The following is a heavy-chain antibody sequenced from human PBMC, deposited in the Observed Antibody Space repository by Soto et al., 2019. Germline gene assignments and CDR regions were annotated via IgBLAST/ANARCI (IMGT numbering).Heavy chain of an antibody. CDR3: AREPQNYDFWSGYPYYYYGMDV. CDR2: TYYRSKWYN. J-gene: IGHJ6*02. D-gene: IGHD3-3*01. V-gene: IGHV6-1*01. CDR1: GDSVSSNSAA. Sequence: LSLTCAISGDSVSSNSAAWNWIRQSPSRGLEWLGRTYYRSKWYNDYAVSVKSRITINPDTSKNQFSLQLNSVTPEDTAVYYCAREPQNYDFWSGYPYYYYGMDVWGQGTTVTVSS.